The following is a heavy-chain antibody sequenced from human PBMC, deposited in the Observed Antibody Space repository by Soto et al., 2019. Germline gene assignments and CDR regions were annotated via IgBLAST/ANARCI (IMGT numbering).Heavy chain of an antibody. J-gene: IGHJ5*02. CDR3: ARSSTSWRFWFDP. V-gene: IGHV4-59*08. D-gene: IGHD2-2*01. Sequence: QVQLQESGPGLVKPSETLSLTCTVPGGSISSYYWSWIRQPPGKGLEWIGYIYYSGSTNYNPSLHSRVTISVDTSKNQFPLRLSSVTAADTAVYYWARSSTSWRFWFDPWGQGTLVTVSS. CDR1: GGSISSYY. CDR2: IYYSGST.